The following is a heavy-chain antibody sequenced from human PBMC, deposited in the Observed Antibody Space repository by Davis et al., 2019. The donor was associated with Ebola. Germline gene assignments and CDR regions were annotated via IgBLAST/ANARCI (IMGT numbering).Heavy chain of an antibody. CDR1: GFTFSSYS. Sequence: GESLKISCAASGFTFSSYSMNWVRQAPGKGLEWVSYISSSSGTIYYADSVKGRFTISRDNAKNSLYLQMNSLRDEDTAVYYCARLPAARNLGPQDWGQGTLVTVSS. J-gene: IGHJ4*02. D-gene: IGHD6-6*01. CDR3: ARLPAARNLGPQD. V-gene: IGHV3-48*02. CDR2: ISSSSGTI.